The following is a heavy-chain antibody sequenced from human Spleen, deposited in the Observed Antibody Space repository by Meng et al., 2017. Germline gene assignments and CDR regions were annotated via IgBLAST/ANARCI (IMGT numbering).Heavy chain of an antibody. V-gene: IGHV3-48*03. J-gene: IGHJ4*02. CDR3: ARPPRTVAGEADY. Sequence: GGSLRLSCEASGFSFGHYEMNWVRQAPGRGLEWIAYIGASATTIYYADSVKGRFTITRDDAKNTLYLQMSSLRAEDTAVYYCARPPRTVAGEADYWGQGTLVTVSS. CDR1: GFSFGHYE. CDR2: IGASATTI. D-gene: IGHD6-19*01.